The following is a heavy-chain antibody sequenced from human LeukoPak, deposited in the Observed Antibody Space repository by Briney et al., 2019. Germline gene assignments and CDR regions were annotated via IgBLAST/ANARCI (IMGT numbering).Heavy chain of an antibody. D-gene: IGHD3-22*01. CDR2: INHSGST. J-gene: IGHJ4*02. V-gene: IGHV4-34*01. CDR3: ARRMIVVVRYFDY. Sequence: SETLSLTCAVYGGSFSGYYWSWIRQPPGKGLEWIGEINHSGSTNYNPSLKSRVTISVDTSKNQVSLKLSSVTAADTAVYYCARRMIVVVRYFDYWGQGTLVTVSS. CDR1: GGSFSGYY.